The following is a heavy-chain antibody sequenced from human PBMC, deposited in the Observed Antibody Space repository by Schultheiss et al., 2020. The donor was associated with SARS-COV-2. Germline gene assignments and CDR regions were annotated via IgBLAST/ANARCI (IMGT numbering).Heavy chain of an antibody. Sequence: SETLSLTCAVYGGSFSSYYWGWIHQPPGKGLEWIGSIYYSGSTYYNPSLKSRVTISVDTSKNQFSLKLSSVTAADTAVYYCARQSYYDSSGYHDYWGQGTLVTVSS. D-gene: IGHD3-22*01. V-gene: IGHV4-39*01. CDR1: GGSFSSYY. CDR3: ARQSYYDSSGYHDY. J-gene: IGHJ4*02. CDR2: IYYSGST.